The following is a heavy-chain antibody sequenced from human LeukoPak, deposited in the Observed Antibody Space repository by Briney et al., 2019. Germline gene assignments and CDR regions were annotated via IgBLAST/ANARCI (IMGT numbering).Heavy chain of an antibody. CDR2: ISWNSGSI. CDR1: GFTFDYYA. Sequence: GGSLRLSCAASGFTFDYYAMLWVRQAPGKGLEWVSGISWNSGSIGYADSVKGRFTISRDNAKNSLYLQMNSLRAEDTALYYCAKARTVTTEPWFDPWGQGTLVTVSS. D-gene: IGHD4-17*01. J-gene: IGHJ5*02. V-gene: IGHV3-9*01. CDR3: AKARTVTTEPWFDP.